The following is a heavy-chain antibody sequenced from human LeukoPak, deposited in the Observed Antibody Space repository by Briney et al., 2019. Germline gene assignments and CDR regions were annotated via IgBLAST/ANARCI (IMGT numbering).Heavy chain of an antibody. J-gene: IGHJ1*01. Sequence: PRGSSELFCAASGFTVSRNYMSWVRQAPGKGLEWVSVIYSGGSTYYADSVQGGLGLSRDNSKNTLYLQMNSLRAEDTAVYYCARSDSSGYYPQDFQHWGQGPLV. CDR2: IYSGGST. V-gene: IGHV3-53*01. CDR1: GFTVSRNY. CDR3: ARSDSSGYYPQDFQH. D-gene: IGHD3-22*01.